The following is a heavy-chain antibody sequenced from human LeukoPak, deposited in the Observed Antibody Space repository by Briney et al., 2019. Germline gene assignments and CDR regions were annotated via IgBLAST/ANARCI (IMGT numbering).Heavy chain of an antibody. Sequence: PGGSLRLSCAASGFTFSVYYMSWIRQAPGKGLEWVSYISSSGSTIYYADSVKGRFTISRDNAKNSLYLQMNSLRAEDTAVYYCASRYYDFWSGYPSWGQGTLVTVSS. CDR1: GFTFSVYY. V-gene: IGHV3-11*04. J-gene: IGHJ5*02. D-gene: IGHD3-3*01. CDR2: ISSSGSTI. CDR3: ASRYYDFWSGYPS.